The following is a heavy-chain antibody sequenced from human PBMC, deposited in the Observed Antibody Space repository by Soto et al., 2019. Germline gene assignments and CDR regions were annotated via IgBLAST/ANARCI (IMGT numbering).Heavy chain of an antibody. J-gene: IGHJ6*03. Sequence: SETLSLTCTVSGGSISSSSYYWGWIRQPPGKGLEWIGSIYYSGSTYYNPSLKSRVTISVDTSKNQFSLKLSSVTAADTAVYYCARQTYDILTGYRFPHAYYYYMEVWGKGTTVTVSS. D-gene: IGHD3-9*01. CDR3: ARQTYDILTGYRFPHAYYYYMEV. CDR1: GGSISSSSYY. V-gene: IGHV4-39*01. CDR2: IYYSGST.